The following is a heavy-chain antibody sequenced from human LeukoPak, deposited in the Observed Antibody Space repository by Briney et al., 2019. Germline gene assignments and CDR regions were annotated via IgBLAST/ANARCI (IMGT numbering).Heavy chain of an antibody. Sequence: ASVKVSCKASGGTFSSYAISWVRQAPGQGLEWMGRIIPIFGTANYAQKFQGRVTITTDESTSTAYMELSSLRSEDTAVYYCASRPHYDFSSGYAFSYWGQGTLVTVSS. D-gene: IGHD3-3*01. J-gene: IGHJ4*02. CDR2: IIPIFGTA. CDR1: GGTFSSYA. CDR3: ASRPHYDFSSGYAFSY. V-gene: IGHV1-69*05.